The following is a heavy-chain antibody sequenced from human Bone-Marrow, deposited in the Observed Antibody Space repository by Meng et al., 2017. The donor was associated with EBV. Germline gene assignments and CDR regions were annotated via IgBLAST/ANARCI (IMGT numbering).Heavy chain of an antibody. V-gene: IGHV1-8*01. CDR1: GYTFTSYD. CDR2: INPDSGNT. Sequence: QVLLVQSGAAVKTPGASVKVSCKASGYTFTSYDINWVRQATGQGREWMGWINPDSGNTGYAQKFQGRVTMTRNTSISTAYMELSSLRSEATAVYYCAREGENYWGQGTLVTVSS. CDR3: AREGENY. D-gene: IGHD2-21*01. J-gene: IGHJ4*02.